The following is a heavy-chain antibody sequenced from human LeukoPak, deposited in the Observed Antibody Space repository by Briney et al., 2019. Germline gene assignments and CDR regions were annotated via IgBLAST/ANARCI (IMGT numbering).Heavy chain of an antibody. V-gene: IGHV3-7*01. J-gene: IGHJ4*02. D-gene: IGHD7-27*01. Sequence: GGSLRLSCAASGFTFSNYWMSWVRQAPGKGLEWVANIKQDGSERYYVDSVKGRFTISRDNAKNSLYLQMNSLRAEDTAVYYCARDLLGYFDYWGQGTLVTVSS. CDR2: IKQDGSER. CDR1: GFTFSNYW. CDR3: ARDLLGYFDY.